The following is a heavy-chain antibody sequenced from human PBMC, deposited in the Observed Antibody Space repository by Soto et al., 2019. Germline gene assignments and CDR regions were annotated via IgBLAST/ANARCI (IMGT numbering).Heavy chain of an antibody. CDR1: GYSISSGYY. CDR3: ARVIKIFGVVIISWFDP. CDR2: IYHSGST. D-gene: IGHD3-3*01. V-gene: IGHV4-38-2*01. J-gene: IGHJ5*02. Sequence: XATLSLTCAVSGYSISSGYYWCWIRQPPGKGLEWIGSIYHSGSTYYNPSPKSRVTISVDTSKNQFSLKLSSVTAADTAVYYCARVIKIFGVVIISWFDPWGQGTLVTVSS.